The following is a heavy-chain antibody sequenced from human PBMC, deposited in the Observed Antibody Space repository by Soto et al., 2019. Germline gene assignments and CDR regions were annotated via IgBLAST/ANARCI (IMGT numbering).Heavy chain of an antibody. V-gene: IGHV2-5*02. CDR2: IYWDDDK. J-gene: IGHJ4*02. CDR3: AHRVLRTVFGLVTTTAIYFDF. D-gene: IGHD3-3*01. Sequence: QITLKESGPTVVKPTETLTLTCTFSGFSLTTSGVGVGWVRQSPGKAPEGLALIYWDDDKRYSTSLNSRLIITKDTAKNQVVLTMANVDTADTATYYCAHRVLRTVFGLVTTTAIYFDFWGPGTPVVVSS. CDR1: GFSLTTSGVG.